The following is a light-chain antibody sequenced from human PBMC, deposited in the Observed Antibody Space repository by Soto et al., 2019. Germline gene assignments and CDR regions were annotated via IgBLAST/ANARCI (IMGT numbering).Light chain of an antibody. V-gene: IGKV3-11*01. Sequence: EIVLTQSPGTLSLSPWERATLTCRASQSVSSFLAWYQQKPGQAPRLLIYLASNRAAGVPARFSGSGSGTDFTLTISDVEPEDFAVYYCHQRQSWPRTFGQGTKVDIK. CDR1: QSVSSF. CDR3: HQRQSWPRT. CDR2: LAS. J-gene: IGKJ1*01.